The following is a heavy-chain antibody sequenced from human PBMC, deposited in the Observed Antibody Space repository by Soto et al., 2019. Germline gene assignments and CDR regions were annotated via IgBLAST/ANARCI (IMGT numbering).Heavy chain of an antibody. CDR1: GFTFSNAW. D-gene: IGHD2-15*01. CDR3: PTGPVYCSGDSCTQYYFDY. J-gene: IGHJ4*02. CDR2: IKSKTDGGTT. Sequence: EVQLVESGGGLVKPGGSLRLSCAASGFTFSNAWMSWVRQVPGKGLEWVGRIKSKTDGGTTDYAAPVKARFTLSRDDSRDTLYLQMNSLKTEDTAVYYCPTGPVYCSGDSCTQYYFDYWGQGTLVTVSS. V-gene: IGHV3-15*01.